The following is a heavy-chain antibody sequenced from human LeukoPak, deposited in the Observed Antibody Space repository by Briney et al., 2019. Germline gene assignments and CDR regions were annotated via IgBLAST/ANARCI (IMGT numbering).Heavy chain of an antibody. CDR3: ARAPTVLVGYCSSSSCQADY. J-gene: IGHJ4*02. D-gene: IGHD2-2*01. Sequence: SETLSLTCTVSGGSISSSSYYWGWIRQPPGKGLEWIGSIYYSGSTYYNPSLKSRVTISVDTSKNQFSLKLGSVTAADTAVYYCARAPTVLVGYCSSSSCQADYWGQGTLVTVSS. V-gene: IGHV4-39*07. CDR1: GGSISSSSYY. CDR2: IYYSGST.